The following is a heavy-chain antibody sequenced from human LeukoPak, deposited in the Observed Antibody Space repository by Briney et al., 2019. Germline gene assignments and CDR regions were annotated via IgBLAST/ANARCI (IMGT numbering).Heavy chain of an antibody. CDR2: INHSGST. Sequence: SETPSLTCAVYGGSFSGYYWSWIRQPPGKGLEWIGEINHSGSTNYNPSLKSRVTISVDTSKNQFSLKLSSVTAADTAVYYCARGVSMDVWGKGTTVTVSS. CDR1: GGSFSGYY. J-gene: IGHJ6*04. V-gene: IGHV4-34*01. CDR3: ARGVSMDV.